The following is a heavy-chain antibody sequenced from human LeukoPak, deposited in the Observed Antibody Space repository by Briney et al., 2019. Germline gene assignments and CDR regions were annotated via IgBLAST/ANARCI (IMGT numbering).Heavy chain of an antibody. CDR1: GGSIRSSNNY. V-gene: IGHV4-39*07. CDR3: ARGRRGYSSSSSVDY. D-gene: IGHD6-6*01. J-gene: IGHJ4*02. Sequence: SETLSLTCTVSGGSIRSSNNYWGWIRQPPGKGLEWIGGIHYSGSTYYYPSLKSRVTISVDTSKNQFSLKLSSVTAADTAVYYCARGRRGYSSSSSVDYWGQGTLVTVSS. CDR2: IHYSGST.